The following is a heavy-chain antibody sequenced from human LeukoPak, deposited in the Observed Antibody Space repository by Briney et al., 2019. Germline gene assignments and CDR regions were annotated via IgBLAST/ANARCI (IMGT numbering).Heavy chain of an antibody. CDR3: ARRVLAQQLERANWFDP. CDR2: IYDSGSS. Sequence: PSETRSLTCTVSGGSLSSYYWIWIRQPPGKGLDRIGYIYDSGSSSSPPSLKSRLTISTHPSTNQFSLKLSSVTAADPAVYYCARRVLAQQLERANWFDPWGQGTLVTVSS. D-gene: IGHD6-13*01. V-gene: IGHV4-59*01. CDR1: GGSLSSYY. J-gene: IGHJ5*02.